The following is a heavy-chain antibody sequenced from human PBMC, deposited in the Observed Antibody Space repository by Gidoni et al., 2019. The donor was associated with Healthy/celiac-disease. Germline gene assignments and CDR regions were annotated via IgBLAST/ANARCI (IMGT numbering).Heavy chain of an antibody. CDR2: IFSNDEK. D-gene: IGHD3-16*01. Sequence: QVTLKESGPVLVKPTETLTLTCTVSGFSLSNARMGVSWIRQPPGKALEWLAHIFSNDEKSYSTALKSRLTISKDTSKSQVVLTMTNMDPVDTATYYCARITGPDYVPSDAFDIWGQGTMVTVSS. J-gene: IGHJ3*02. CDR3: ARITGPDYVPSDAFDI. V-gene: IGHV2-26*01. CDR1: GFSLSNARMG.